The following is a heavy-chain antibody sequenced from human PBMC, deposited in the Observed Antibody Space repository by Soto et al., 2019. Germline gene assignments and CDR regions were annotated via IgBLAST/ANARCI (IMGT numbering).Heavy chain of an antibody. Sequence: EAQLVQSGGGLVQPGGSLQLSCAASGFTFGGSPVHWVRQASGKGLEWVGRIRSDSASSAIAYAASVRVRFTLSREDSKNTAYLQVNSFEVEDTALYYCVLAGCRRTGCYSLDLWGHGTLVTVSS. V-gene: IGHV3-73*01. J-gene: IGHJ5*02. D-gene: IGHD2-2*01. CDR2: IRSDSASSAI. CDR1: GFTFGGSP. CDR3: VLAGCRRTGCYSLDL.